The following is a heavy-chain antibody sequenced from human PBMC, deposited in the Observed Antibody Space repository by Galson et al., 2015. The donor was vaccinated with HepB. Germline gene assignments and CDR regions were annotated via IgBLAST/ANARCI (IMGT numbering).Heavy chain of an antibody. CDR2: MNPNSGNT. V-gene: IGHV1-8*01. D-gene: IGHD3-10*01. Sequence: SVKVSCKASGYTFTSYDINWVRQATGQGLEWMGWMNPNSGNTGYAQKFQGRVTMTRNTSISTAYMELSSLRSEDTAVYYCARARITMVRGVITTKKYYYYYYMDVWGKGTTVTVSS. CDR3: ARARITMVRGVITTKKYYYYYYMDV. J-gene: IGHJ6*03. CDR1: GYTFTSYD.